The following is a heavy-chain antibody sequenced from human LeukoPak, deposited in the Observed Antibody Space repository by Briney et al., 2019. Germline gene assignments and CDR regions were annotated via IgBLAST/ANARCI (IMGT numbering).Heavy chain of an antibody. V-gene: IGHV3-20*01. CDR3: ARDFIAAAAPSPLDV. J-gene: IGHJ6*04. CDR2: INWNGGST. Sequence: PGGSLRLSCAASGFTFYDYGMSWVRHAPGKGLEWVSGINWNGGSTVYADSVKGRFTISRDNAKNSLYLQMNSLRAEDTALYHCARDFIAAAAPSPLDVWGKGTTVTVSS. D-gene: IGHD6-13*01. CDR1: GFTFYDYG.